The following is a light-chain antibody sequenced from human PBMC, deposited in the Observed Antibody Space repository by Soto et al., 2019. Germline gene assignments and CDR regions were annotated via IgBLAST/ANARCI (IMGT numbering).Light chain of an antibody. CDR1: QNIDTW. V-gene: IGKV1-5*01. CDR2: AVS. J-gene: IGKJ1*01. Sequence: DIQMTQSPSTLSASVGDRVTITCRASQNIDTWLAWYQQKPGKDPKFLIYAVSHLEGGVPSRFSGSGSGTEFTLAISSLQPDDFATYYCQHKGTFCPGTRVEI. CDR3: QHKGT.